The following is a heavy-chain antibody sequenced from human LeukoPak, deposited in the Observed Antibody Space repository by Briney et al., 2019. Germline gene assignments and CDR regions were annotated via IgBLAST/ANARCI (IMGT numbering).Heavy chain of an antibody. V-gene: IGHV3-74*01. D-gene: IGHD2-21*01. CDR2: INSDGSST. Sequence: GGSLRLSCAASGFTFSSYWMHWVRQAPGKGLVWVSRINSDGSSTSYADSVKGRFTISRDNAKNTLYLQMNSLRAEDTAVYYCVKRTEYCGGSGCQKFYMDVWGKGTTVTVSS. CDR3: VKRTEYCGGSGCQKFYMDV. CDR1: GFTFSSYW. J-gene: IGHJ6*03.